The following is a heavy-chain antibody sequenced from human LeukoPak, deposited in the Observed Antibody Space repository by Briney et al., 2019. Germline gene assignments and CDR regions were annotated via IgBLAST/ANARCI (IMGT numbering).Heavy chain of an antibody. Sequence: GGTLRLSCAGSGFTFSTYGMNWVRQAPGKGLEWVANIKQDGSEKYYVDSVKGRFTISRDNAKNSLYLQMNSLRAEDTAVYYCAELGITMIGGVWGKGTTVTISS. J-gene: IGHJ6*04. CDR2: IKQDGSEK. CDR3: AELGITMIGGV. D-gene: IGHD3-10*02. CDR1: GFTFSTYG. V-gene: IGHV3-7*01.